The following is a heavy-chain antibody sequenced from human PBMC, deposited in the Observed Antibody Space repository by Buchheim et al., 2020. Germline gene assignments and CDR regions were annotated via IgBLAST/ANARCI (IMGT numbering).Heavy chain of an antibody. J-gene: IGHJ6*02. CDR3: AKDLYGDYGMDV. Sequence: EVQLLESGGGLVQPGGSLRLSCAASGFTFSSYAMSWVRQAPGKGLEWVSLISGSGGNTYYAASVRGRFTISRDNSKNTLYLQMNSLGAEDTAVYYCAKDLYGDYGMDVWGQGTT. CDR1: GFTFSSYA. CDR2: ISGSGGNT. V-gene: IGHV3-23*01. D-gene: IGHD4-17*01.